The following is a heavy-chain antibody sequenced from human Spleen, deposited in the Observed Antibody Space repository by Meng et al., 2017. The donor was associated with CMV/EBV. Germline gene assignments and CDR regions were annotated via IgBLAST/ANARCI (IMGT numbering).Heavy chain of an antibody. CDR1: GGSISSSIYY. CDR2: MYYSGST. V-gene: IGHV4-39*07. Sequence: SETLSLTCTVSGGSISSSIYYWGWIRQPPGKGLEWIGSMYYSGSTYYNPSLKSRVTISIDSSKNQFSLKLSSVTAADTAVYYCASAGSGGFYTWGQGTLVHRLL. CDR3: ASAGSGGFYT. J-gene: IGHJ4*02. D-gene: IGHD2-15*01.